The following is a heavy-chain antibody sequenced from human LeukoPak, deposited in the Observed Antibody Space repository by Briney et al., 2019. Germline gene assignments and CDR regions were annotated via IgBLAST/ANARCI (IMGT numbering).Heavy chain of an antibody. CDR3: AKDGLYYDGSEHVYYFDS. J-gene: IGHJ4*02. D-gene: IGHD3-22*01. CDR1: GFTFSRSA. CDR2: IIYSGGAT. Sequence: GGSLRLSCAASGFTFSRSAMTWVRQGPGTGLEFVASIIYSGGATYYADSVKGRFTISRDNSKNTLYLQMNSLRAEDTALYYCAKDGLYYDGSEHVYYFDSWGEGTLVTVSS. V-gene: IGHV3-23*01.